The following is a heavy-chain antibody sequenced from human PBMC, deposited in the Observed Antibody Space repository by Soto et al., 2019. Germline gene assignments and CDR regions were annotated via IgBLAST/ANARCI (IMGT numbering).Heavy chain of an antibody. CDR3: ARGDGSGLGDY. CDR2: INAGNGNT. V-gene: IGHV1-3*01. J-gene: IGHJ4*02. Sequence: QVQLVQSGAEVKKPGASVKVSCKASGYTFTSYAMHWVRQAPGQRLEWMGWINAGNGNTKYSQKFQGRVTITRDTSASTAYIELSSQRSEATAVYYCARGDGSGLGDYWGQGTLVTVSS. CDR1: GYTFTSYA. D-gene: IGHD3-10*01.